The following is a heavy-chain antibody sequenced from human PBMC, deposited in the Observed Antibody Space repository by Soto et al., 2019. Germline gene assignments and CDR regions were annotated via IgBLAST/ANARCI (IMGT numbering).Heavy chain of an antibody. CDR3: ARHNYGSGSTYFDY. CDR2: IYFRGTT. Sequence: SETLSLTCTVSGGSISSYYWSWIRQPPGKGLEWIGYIYFRGTTNYNPSLKSRVTMSADTSKNQFSLKLNSMTAADTAVYYCARHNYGSGSTYFDYWGQGTLVTVSS. CDR1: GGSISSYY. J-gene: IGHJ4*02. D-gene: IGHD3-10*01. V-gene: IGHV4-59*08.